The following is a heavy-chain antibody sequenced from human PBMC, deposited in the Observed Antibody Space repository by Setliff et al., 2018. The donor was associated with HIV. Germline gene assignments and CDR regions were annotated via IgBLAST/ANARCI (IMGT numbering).Heavy chain of an antibody. J-gene: IGHJ4*02. CDR3: ARSHGGYSGYDGYFDY. CDR2: INTDTGNP. D-gene: IGHD5-12*01. V-gene: IGHV7-4-1*02. Sequence: ASVKVSCKASGYTFTRYTMNWVRQAPGQGLQWMGWINTDTGNPTYAQGFTGRFVFSLDPSVSTAYLRITSLEAEDTAVYYCARSHGGYSGYDGYFDYWGQGTLVTAPQ. CDR1: GYTFTRYT.